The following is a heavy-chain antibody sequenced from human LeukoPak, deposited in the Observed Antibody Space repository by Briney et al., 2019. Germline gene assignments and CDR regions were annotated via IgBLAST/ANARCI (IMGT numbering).Heavy chain of an antibody. Sequence: PSETLSLTCTVSGGSISSGGYYWSWIRQHPGKGLEWIGYIYYSGSTYYNPSLKSRVTISVDTSKNQFSLKLSSVTAADAAVYYCARKGWFGEISERNWFDPWGQGTLVTVSS. CDR2: IYYSGST. D-gene: IGHD3-10*01. J-gene: IGHJ5*02. CDR3: ARKGWFGEISERNWFDP. V-gene: IGHV4-31*03. CDR1: GGSISSGGYY.